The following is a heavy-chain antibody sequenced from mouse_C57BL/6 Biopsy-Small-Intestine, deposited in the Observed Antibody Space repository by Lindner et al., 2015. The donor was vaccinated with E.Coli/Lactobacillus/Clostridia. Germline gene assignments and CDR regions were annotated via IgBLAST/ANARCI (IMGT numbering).Heavy chain of an antibody. Sequence: VQLQESGAELARPGASVRMSCKTSGYTFTAYTIHWVKQRPGQGLEWIGYVDPDGGYTKYNQKFTDKATLTADKSSSTAYMQLSSLTSEDSAVHYCARAFGDYEGFWGQGTTLTVSS. D-gene: IGHD2-13*01. CDR2: VDPDGGYT. V-gene: IGHV1-4*01. CDR3: ARAFGDYEGF. CDR1: GYTFTAYT. J-gene: IGHJ2*01.